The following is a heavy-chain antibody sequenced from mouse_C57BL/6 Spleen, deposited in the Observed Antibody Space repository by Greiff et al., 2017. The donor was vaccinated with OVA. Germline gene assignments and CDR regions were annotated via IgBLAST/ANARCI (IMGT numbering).Heavy chain of an antibody. CDR2: INPYDSYT. D-gene: IGHD2-12*01. V-gene: IGHV1-69*01. CDR1: GYTFTDYW. J-gene: IGHJ1*03. CDR3: ARLYYSPTGGNDV. Sequence: QVQLQQPGAELVMPGASVKLSCKASGYTFTDYWMHWVKQRHGEGLDWIGEINPYDSYTNYNQKVKGKSTLTVDKSSSTAYIELSSLTSEDSGFYDCARLYYSPTGGNDVEGTGTTVTVYS.